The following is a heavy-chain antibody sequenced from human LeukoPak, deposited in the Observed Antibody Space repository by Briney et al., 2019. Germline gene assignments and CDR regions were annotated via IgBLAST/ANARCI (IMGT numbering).Heavy chain of an antibody. CDR1: GGSISSYY. CDR3: ARGDPIAAAGRSFDY. V-gene: IGHV4-4*07. CDR2: INNSGRT. Sequence: SETLSLTCTVSGGSISSYYWSWIRQPAGKGLEWIGRINNSGRTNYTPSLESRVTISVDTSRNQFSLKLSSVTAADTAVYYCARGDPIAAAGRSFDYWGQGTLVTVSS. D-gene: IGHD6-13*01. J-gene: IGHJ4*02.